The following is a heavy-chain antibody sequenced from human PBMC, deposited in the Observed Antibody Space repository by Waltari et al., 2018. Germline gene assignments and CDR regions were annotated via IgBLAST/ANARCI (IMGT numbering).Heavy chain of an antibody. CDR2: IYYSGST. J-gene: IGHJ4*02. Sequence: QVQLQESGPGLVKPSETLSLTCTVSGGSISSHYWSWIRQPPGKGLEWIGYIYYSGSTNYNPSLKSRVTISVDTSKNQFSLKLSSVTAADTAVYYCARDLDGDPSFDYWGQGTLVTVSS. V-gene: IGHV4-59*11. D-gene: IGHD4-17*01. CDR1: GGSISSHY. CDR3: ARDLDGDPSFDY.